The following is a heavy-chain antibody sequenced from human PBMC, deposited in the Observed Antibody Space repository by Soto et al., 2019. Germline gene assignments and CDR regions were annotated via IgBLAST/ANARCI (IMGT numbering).Heavy chain of an antibody. CDR2: ISYDGSNK. Sequence: GGSLRLSCAASRFTLSSCAMHWVRQAPGKGLEWVAVISYDGSNKYYADSVRGRFTIFRDNSKNTLYLQMNSLRAEDTAVYYCARDWRDYFDYWGQGTLVTVST. V-gene: IGHV3-30-3*01. CDR3: ARDWRDYFDY. CDR1: RFTLSSCA. J-gene: IGHJ4*02.